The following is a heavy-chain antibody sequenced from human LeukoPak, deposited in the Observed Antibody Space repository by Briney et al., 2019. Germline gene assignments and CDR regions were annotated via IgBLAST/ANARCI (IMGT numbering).Heavy chain of an antibody. CDR1: GGSFSGYY. D-gene: IGHD2-2*01. CDR3: ARAGYCGSTSCFDPDREYFDY. J-gene: IGHJ4*02. CDR2: INQSGST. Sequence: SETLSFTCAVYGGSFSGYYWTWIRLPPGKGLEWIGEINQSGSTNFNPSLKSRVIISIDTSKNQFSLKLSSVTAADTAVYYCARAGYCGSTSCFDPDREYFDYWGQGTLVTVSS. V-gene: IGHV4-34*01.